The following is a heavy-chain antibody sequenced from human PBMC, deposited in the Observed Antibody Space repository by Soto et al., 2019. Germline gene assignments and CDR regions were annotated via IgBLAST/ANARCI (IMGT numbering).Heavy chain of an antibody. J-gene: IGHJ6*02. CDR3: ARQGEYLSYYYYYGMDV. CDR2: IYPGDSDT. D-gene: IGHD3-10*01. V-gene: IGHV5-51*01. CDR1: GYSFTSYW. Sequence: GESLKISCKGSGYSFTSYWIGWVRQMPGKGLEWMGIIYPGDSDTRYSPSFQGQVTISADKSISTAYLQWSSLKASDTAMYYCARQGEYLSYYYYYGMDVWGQGTTVTVSS.